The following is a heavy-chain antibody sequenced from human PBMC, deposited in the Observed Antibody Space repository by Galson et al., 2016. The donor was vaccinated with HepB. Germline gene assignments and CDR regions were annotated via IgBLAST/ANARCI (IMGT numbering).Heavy chain of an antibody. CDR1: GGTFSSSV. CDR2: IIPILVTP. CDR3: ATDRESVTGVFDY. Sequence: SVKVSCKASGGTFSSSVITWLRQAPGQGLEWMGDIIPILVTPNYAQNFQGRVTITADEYTTTAYMELSSLRSEDTAVYYCATDRESVTGVFDYWGQGTLGSVSS. D-gene: IGHD6-19*01. J-gene: IGHJ4*02. V-gene: IGHV1-69*13.